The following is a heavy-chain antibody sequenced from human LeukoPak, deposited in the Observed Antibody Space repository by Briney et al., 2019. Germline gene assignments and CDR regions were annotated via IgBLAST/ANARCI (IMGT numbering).Heavy chain of an antibody. CDR2: INYSGST. CDR1: GGSISSYY. J-gene: IGHJ6*03. D-gene: IGHD3-3*01. CDR3: ARATTDAWSGHYTGCYYYMDV. V-gene: IGHV4-59*01. Sequence: SETLSLTCTVSGGSISSYYWSWIRQPPGKGLEWIGYINYSGSTNYNPSLKSRVTIFLDTSKNQISLELSSLTGADTAVYFCARATTDAWSGHYTGCYYYMDVWGKGTTVTVSS.